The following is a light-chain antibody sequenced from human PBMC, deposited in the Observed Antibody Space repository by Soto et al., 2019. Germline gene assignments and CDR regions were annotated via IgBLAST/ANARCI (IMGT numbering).Light chain of an antibody. Sequence: QSVLTQPASVSGSPGQSITISCTGTSSDVGGYNYVSWYQQHPGKAPRLMIYEVSNWPSGVSNRFSGSKSGNTASLTISGLQAEDEADYYCSSYTVSTPVVFGGGTKVTVL. J-gene: IGLJ3*02. CDR3: SSYTVSTPVV. CDR2: EVS. V-gene: IGLV2-14*01. CDR1: SSDVGGYNY.